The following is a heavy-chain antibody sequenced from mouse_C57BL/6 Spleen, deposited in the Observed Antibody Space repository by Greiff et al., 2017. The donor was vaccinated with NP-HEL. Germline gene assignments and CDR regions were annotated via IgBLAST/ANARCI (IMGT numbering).Heavy chain of an antibody. CDR3: ARLGYDSYFDY. CDR2: IDPSDSET. J-gene: IGHJ2*01. Sequence: QVQLQQPGAELVRPGSSVKLSCKASGYTFTSYWMHWVKQRPIQGLEWIGNIDPSDSETHYNQKFKDKATLTVDKSSSTAYTQLSSLTSEDSAVYYCARLGYDSYFDYWGQGTTLTVSS. D-gene: IGHD2-3*01. CDR1: GYTFTSYW. V-gene: IGHV1-52*01.